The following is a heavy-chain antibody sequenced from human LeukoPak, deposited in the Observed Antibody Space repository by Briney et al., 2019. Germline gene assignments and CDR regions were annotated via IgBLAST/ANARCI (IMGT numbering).Heavy chain of an antibody. CDR2: ISSSSSYI. D-gene: IGHD2-15*01. CDR3: ASGSWSYY. V-gene: IGHV3-21*01. Sequence: GSLSLSFAASGFTFSSYSMNWVRQAPGKGLEWVSSISSSSSYIYYADSVKGRFTISRDNAKNSLYLQMNSLRAEDTAVYYCASGSWSYYWGQGTLVTVSS. J-gene: IGHJ4*02. CDR1: GFTFSSYS.